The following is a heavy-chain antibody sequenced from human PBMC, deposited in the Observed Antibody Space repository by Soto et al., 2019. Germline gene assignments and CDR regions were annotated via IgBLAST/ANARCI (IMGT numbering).Heavy chain of an antibody. CDR2: IDPSDSYT. Sequence: GESLKISCKGSGYSFSSYWITWVRQMPGKGLEWMGRIDPSDSYTNYSPSFQGHVTISADKSISTAYLQWSSLRASDTAMYYCARQAIFGVIIIAFDIWGQGTMVTVSS. D-gene: IGHD3-3*01. CDR1: GYSFSSYW. J-gene: IGHJ3*02. V-gene: IGHV5-10-1*01. CDR3: ARQAIFGVIIIAFDI.